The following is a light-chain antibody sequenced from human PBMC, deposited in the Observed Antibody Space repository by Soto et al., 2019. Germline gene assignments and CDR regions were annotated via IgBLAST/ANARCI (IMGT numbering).Light chain of an antibody. CDR2: DAS. V-gene: IGKV3D-15*01. CDR1: QSVSSY. CDR3: QQYNNWPRT. J-gene: IGKJ1*01. Sequence: IVLSQSPATLSLSPGERATLSWRASQSVSSYLAWYQQKPGQAPRSLIYDASNRATGSTARFSGSGSGTEFTLTISSLQSEEFAVYYCQQYNNWPRTFGQGTKVDI.